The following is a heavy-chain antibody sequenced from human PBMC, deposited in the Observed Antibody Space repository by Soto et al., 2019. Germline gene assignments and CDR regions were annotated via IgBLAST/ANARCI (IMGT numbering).Heavy chain of an antibody. CDR3: ARGGYCSSTSCYRWIDP. CDR1: GGTFSSYA. V-gene: IGHV1-69*13. J-gene: IGHJ5*02. CDR2: IIPIFGTA. D-gene: IGHD2-2*01. Sequence: SVKVSCKASGGTFSSYAISWVRQAPGQGLEWMGGIIPIFGTANYAQKFQGRVTITADESTSTAYMELSSLRSEDTAVYYCARGGYCSSTSCYRWIDPWGQGTLVTVSS.